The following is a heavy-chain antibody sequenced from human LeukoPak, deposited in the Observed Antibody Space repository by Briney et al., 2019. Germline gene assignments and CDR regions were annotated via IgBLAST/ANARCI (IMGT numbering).Heavy chain of an antibody. V-gene: IGHV3-7*01. D-gene: IGHD1-26*01. CDR1: GFIFRSYW. CDR2: IKGDGSEE. Sequence: GGSLRLSCTASGFIFRSYWMTWVRQAPGKGLEWVANIKGDGSEEEYVDSAKGRFTISRDNAKNSLFLQMNSLRVEDTAVYYCARRIVGGPGNDLWGQGTLVTVSS. J-gene: IGHJ5*02. CDR3: ARRIVGGPGNDL.